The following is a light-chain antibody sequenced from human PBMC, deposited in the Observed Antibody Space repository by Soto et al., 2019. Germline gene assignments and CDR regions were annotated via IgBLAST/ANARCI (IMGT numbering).Light chain of an antibody. Sequence: EIVLTQSPGTLSLSPRERATLSCRASRSVSSSHLAWYQQKPGQDHRLLIYGASSRATGSPDRFGGSGSGTEFTVTIRRLEPVDCAVYYCQQYGSSPQAITFGQGTRLEIK. CDR3: QQYGSSPQAIT. V-gene: IGKV3-20*01. CDR2: GAS. J-gene: IGKJ5*01. CDR1: RSVSSSH.